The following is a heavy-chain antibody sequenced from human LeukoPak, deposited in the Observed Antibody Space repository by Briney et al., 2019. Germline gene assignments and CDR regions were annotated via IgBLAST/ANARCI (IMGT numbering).Heavy chain of an antibody. CDR1: GFTFSSYA. V-gene: IGHV3-23*01. CDR3: AKGYQDASDIVVVPAPKPGPTWYYGMDV. D-gene: IGHD2-2*01. Sequence: PGGSLRLSCAASGFTFSSYAMSWVRQAPGKGLEWVSAISGSGGSTYYADSVKGRFTISRDNSKNTLYLQMNSLRAEDTAVYYCAKGYQDASDIVVVPAPKPGPTWYYGMDVWGQGTTVTVSS. J-gene: IGHJ6*02. CDR2: ISGSGGST.